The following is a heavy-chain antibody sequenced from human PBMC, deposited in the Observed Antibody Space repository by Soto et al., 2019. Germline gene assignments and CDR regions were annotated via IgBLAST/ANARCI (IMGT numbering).Heavy chain of an antibody. D-gene: IGHD4-17*01. V-gene: IGHV3-30*14. CDR2: ISYDGSNK. Sequence: QVQLVESGGGVVQSERSLRLPCVASGFTFSSYAMHWVRQAPGKGLEWVAIISYDGSNKNYADSVKGRFTISRDNSKNTLYVQMNSLRAEDTAVYYCARASGYGDYEMDVWGQGTTVTVSS. J-gene: IGHJ6*02. CDR1: GFTFSSYA. CDR3: ARASGYGDYEMDV.